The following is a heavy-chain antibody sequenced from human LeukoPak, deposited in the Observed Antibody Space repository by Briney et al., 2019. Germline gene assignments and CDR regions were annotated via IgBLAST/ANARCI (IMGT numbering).Heavy chain of an antibody. V-gene: IGHV3-23*01. CDR3: TKSRSGSSNWALQVFDN. J-gene: IGHJ4*02. CDR1: GFTFSNEA. Sequence: GGSLRLSCAVSGFTFSNEAMGWVRQLRGGGLEWVSTISPGGGTTYYAESMKDRFTISRDNSKSTLYLEMNSLRAEDTAVYYCTKSRSGSSNWALQVFDNWGQGALVTVSS. D-gene: IGHD4-11*01. CDR2: ISPGGGTT.